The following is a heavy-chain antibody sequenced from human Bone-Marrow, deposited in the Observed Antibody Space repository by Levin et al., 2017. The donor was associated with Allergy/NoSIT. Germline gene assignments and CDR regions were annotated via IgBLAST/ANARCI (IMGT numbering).Heavy chain of an antibody. V-gene: IGHV1-2*02. CDR3: ARDPYKLQRHAYFYGMDV. CDR2: INPNAGNT. D-gene: IGHD1-1*01. Sequence: GESLKISCKASGYTLTDFYMHWVRQAPGQGLEWMGWINPNAGNTVFARNFQGRVTMTRDTSITTVYMELNSLRSDDTAVYYCARDPYKLQRHAYFYGMDVWGQGTAVTVSS. CDR1: GYTLTDFY. J-gene: IGHJ6*02.